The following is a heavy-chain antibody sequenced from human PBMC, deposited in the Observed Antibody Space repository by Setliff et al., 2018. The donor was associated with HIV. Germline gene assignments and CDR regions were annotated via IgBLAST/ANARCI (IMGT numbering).Heavy chain of an antibody. D-gene: IGHD3-22*01. V-gene: IGHV4-59*01. CDR1: GGSISTYY. Sequence: SETLSLTCTVSGGSISTYYWTWIRRPPGKGLEWIGSIYYSGSTNYNPSLKSRVTISVDTSKNQFSLRLSSVTAADTAVYYCARGSLITRAVDSWGQGTLVTVSS. J-gene: IGHJ4*02. CDR2: IYYSGST. CDR3: ARGSLITRAVDS.